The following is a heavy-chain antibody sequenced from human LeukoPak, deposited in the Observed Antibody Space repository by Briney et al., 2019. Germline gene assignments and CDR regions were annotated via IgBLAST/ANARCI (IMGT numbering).Heavy chain of an antibody. CDR2: IYYSGST. V-gene: IGHV4-59*11. CDR1: AGSISSHY. J-gene: IGHJ4*02. CDR3: ARESTNDYGDYPQFDY. D-gene: IGHD4-17*01. Sequence: PSETLSLTCTVSAGSISSHYWSCSRQPPGKGLEGSGDIYYSGSTNYNPSLKSRVTISVDTSKNQFSLKLSSVTAADTAVYYCARESTNDYGDYPQFDYWGQGTLVTVSS.